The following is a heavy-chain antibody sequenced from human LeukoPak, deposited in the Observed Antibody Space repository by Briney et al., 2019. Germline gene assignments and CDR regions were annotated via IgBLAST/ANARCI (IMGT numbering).Heavy chain of an antibody. CDR1: GFTFSSYA. Sequence: GGSLRLSCAASGFTFSSYAMSWVRQAPGKGLEWVSAISDSGGSTYYADSVKGRFTISRDNSKNTLYLQMNSLRAEDTAVYYCAKMVRGVHYYFDYWGQGTLVTVSS. CDR3: AKMVRGVHYYFDY. D-gene: IGHD3-10*01. V-gene: IGHV3-23*01. CDR2: ISDSGGST. J-gene: IGHJ4*02.